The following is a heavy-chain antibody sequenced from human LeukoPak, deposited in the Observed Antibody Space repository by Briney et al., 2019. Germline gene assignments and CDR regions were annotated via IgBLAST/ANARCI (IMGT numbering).Heavy chain of an antibody. D-gene: IGHD3-22*01. CDR3: AKDGGGGYSSTYFFDN. CDR2: ISGDGGWT. Sequence: PGGSLRLSCAASGFTFGDYAMHWVRQAPGKGLLWVSLISGDGGWTYYADSLKGRFTISRDNSKNSLYLQMNSLTTEDTALYYCAKDGGGGYSSTYFFDNWGQGTLVTVSS. CDR1: GFTFGDYA. J-gene: IGHJ4*02. V-gene: IGHV3-43*02.